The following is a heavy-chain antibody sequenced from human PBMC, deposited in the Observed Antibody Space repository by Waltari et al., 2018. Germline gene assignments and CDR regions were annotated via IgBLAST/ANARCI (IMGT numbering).Heavy chain of an antibody. CDR1: GGSFSNVW. CDR3: VTGLTTVTAKDYFDH. Sequence: EVQLVESGGGSVQPGGSLRLACAAYGGSFSNVWINWVCQAPGKGLEWVANIKQDGSEKNYVDSVEGRFSISRDNAQNSLYLQMNSLRAEDTAIYYCVTGLTTVTAKDYFDHWGQGALVTVS. J-gene: IGHJ4*02. V-gene: IGHV3-7*01. D-gene: IGHD4-17*01. CDR2: IKQDGSEK.